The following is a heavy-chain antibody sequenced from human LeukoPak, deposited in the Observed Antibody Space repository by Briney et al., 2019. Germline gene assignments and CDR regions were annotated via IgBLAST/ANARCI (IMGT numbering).Heavy chain of an antibody. Sequence: GGSLRLSCAASGFTFSSYAMSWVRQAPGKGLEWVSAISGSGGSTYYADSVKGRFTISRDNSKNTLYLQMNSLRAEDTAVYYCANIDNDYDFWSGYSDPYYFDYWSQGTLVTVSS. CDR1: GFTFSSYA. CDR3: ANIDNDYDFWSGYSDPYYFDY. J-gene: IGHJ4*02. CDR2: ISGSGGST. V-gene: IGHV3-23*01. D-gene: IGHD3-3*01.